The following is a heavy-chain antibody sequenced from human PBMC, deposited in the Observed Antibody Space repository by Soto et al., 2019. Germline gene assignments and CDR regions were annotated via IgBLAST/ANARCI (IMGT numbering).Heavy chain of an antibody. V-gene: IGHV3-48*03. CDR2: ISSSGSTI. CDR3: ARALPDIVVVPAATPFDY. D-gene: IGHD2-2*01. J-gene: IGHJ4*02. CDR1: GFTFSSYE. Sequence: EVQLVESGGGLVQPGGSLRLSCAASGFTFSSYEMNWVRQAPGKGLEWVSYISSSGSTIYYADSVKGRFTISRDNAKNSLYLQMNSLRAEDTAVYYCARALPDIVVVPAATPFDYWGQGTLVTVSS.